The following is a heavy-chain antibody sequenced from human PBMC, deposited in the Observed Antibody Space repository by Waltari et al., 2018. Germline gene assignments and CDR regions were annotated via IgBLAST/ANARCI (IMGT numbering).Heavy chain of an antibody. CDR3: TTVGASWGFDY. CDR2: IKSRADGGTI. D-gene: IGHD7-27*01. Sequence: EVQLVESGGGLVQPGGSLRLSCAASGFTFNIAWMTWVRQAPGEGLEWVARIKSRADGGTIDYAAPVKGRFTISRDDSKNTLYLQMNSLKTEDTAVYYCTTVGASWGFDYWGQGTLVTVSS. CDR1: GFTFNIAW. V-gene: IGHV3-15*01. J-gene: IGHJ4*02.